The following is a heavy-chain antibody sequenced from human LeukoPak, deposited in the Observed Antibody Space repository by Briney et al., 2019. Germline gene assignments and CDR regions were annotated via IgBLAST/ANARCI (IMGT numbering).Heavy chain of an antibody. Sequence: SETLSLTCAVYGGSFSGYYWSWIRQPPGKGLEWIGEINHSGSTNYNPSLKSRVTISVDTSKNQFSLKLSSETAADTAVYYCARGPISAAPANGVGFDYWGQGTLVTVSS. CDR3: ARGPISAAPANGVGFDY. V-gene: IGHV4-34*01. J-gene: IGHJ4*02. CDR1: GGSFSGYY. D-gene: IGHD6-6*01. CDR2: INHSGST.